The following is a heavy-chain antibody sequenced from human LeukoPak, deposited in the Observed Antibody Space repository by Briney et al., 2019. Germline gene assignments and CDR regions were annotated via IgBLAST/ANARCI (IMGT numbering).Heavy chain of an antibody. CDR2: IKPDGSEK. D-gene: IGHD3-22*01. Sequence: GGSLRLSCAASGFTFITSWMSWLRQAPGKGLEWVAHIKPDGSEKYYVDSVKGRFTISRDNAKNSLSLQMNSLRAEDTALYYCARNFGGGDSSGPYSWGQGTQVTVSS. J-gene: IGHJ4*02. CDR1: GFTFITSW. V-gene: IGHV3-7*03. CDR3: ARNFGGGDSSGPYS.